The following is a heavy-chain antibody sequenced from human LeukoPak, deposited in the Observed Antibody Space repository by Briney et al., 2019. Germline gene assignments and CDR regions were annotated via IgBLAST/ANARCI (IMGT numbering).Heavy chain of an antibody. J-gene: IGHJ4*02. V-gene: IGHV3-53*01. CDR1: GFTVSSNY. CDR3: ARMAVAGGFDY. D-gene: IGHD6-19*01. Sequence: QPGGSLRLSCAASGFTVSSNYTSWVRQAPGKGLEWVSVIYSGGSTYYADSGKGRFTISRDNSKNTLYLQMNSLRAEDTAVYYCARMAVAGGFDYWGQGALVTVSS. CDR2: IYSGGST.